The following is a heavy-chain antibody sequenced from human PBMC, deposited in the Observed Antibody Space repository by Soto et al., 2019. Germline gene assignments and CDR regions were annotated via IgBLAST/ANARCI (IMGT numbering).Heavy chain of an antibody. J-gene: IGHJ6*02. D-gene: IGHD3-3*01. CDR3: ARAIFGVVHYYYYGMDV. CDR2: IIPIFGTA. V-gene: IGHV1-69*01. CDR1: GGTFSSYA. Sequence: QVQLVQSGAEVQKPGSSVKVSCKASGGTFSSYAISWVRQAPGQGLEWMGGIIPIFGTANYAQKFQGRVTITADESTSTAYMELSSLRSEDTAVYYCARAIFGVVHYYYYGMDVWGQGTTVTVSS.